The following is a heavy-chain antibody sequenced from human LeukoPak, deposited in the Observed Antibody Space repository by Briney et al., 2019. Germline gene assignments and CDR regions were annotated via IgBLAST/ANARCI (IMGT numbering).Heavy chain of an antibody. V-gene: IGHV5-51*01. D-gene: IGHD2-2*01. J-gene: IGHJ6*02. CDR2: IYPGDSDT. CDR3: ARRDGYCSSTSCYADYYYGMDV. CDR1: GYNFLNSW. Sequence: GESLKISCKASGYNFLNSWIGWVRQMPGKGLEWMGIIYPGDSDTTYSPSFQGQVTISADKSISTAYLQWSSLKAADTAMYYCARRDGYCSSTSCYADYYYGMDVWGQGTTVTVSS.